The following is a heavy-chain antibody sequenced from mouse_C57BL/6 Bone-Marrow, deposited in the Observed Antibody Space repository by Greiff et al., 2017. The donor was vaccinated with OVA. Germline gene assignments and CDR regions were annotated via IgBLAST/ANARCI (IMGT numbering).Heavy chain of an antibody. CDR1: EYEFPSHD. V-gene: IGHV5-2*01. D-gene: IGHD1-1*02. J-gene: IGHJ1*03. Sequence: EVQVVESGGGLVQPGESLKLSCESNEYEFPSHDMSWVRKTPEKRLELVAAITSDGGSTYYPDTMERRFIISRDNTKKTLSLQMSSLRSEDTALYYCARRGNYWYFDVWGKGTTVTVSS. CDR3: ARRGNYWYFDV. CDR2: ITSDGGST.